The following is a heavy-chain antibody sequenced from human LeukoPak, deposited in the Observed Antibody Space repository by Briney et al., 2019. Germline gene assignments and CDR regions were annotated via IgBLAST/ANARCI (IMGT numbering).Heavy chain of an antibody. D-gene: IGHD6-13*01. Sequence: PSETLSLTCTVSGGSISSYYWSWIRQPPGKGLEWIGYIYYSGSTNYNPSLKSRVTISVDTSKNQFSLKLSSVTAADTAGYYCARDGAAAAIVYWGQGTLVTVSS. J-gene: IGHJ4*02. V-gene: IGHV4-59*01. CDR3: ARDGAAAAIVY. CDR1: GGSISSYY. CDR2: IYYSGST.